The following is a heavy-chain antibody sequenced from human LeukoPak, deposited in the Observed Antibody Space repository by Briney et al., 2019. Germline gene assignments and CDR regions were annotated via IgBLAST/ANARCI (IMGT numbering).Heavy chain of an antibody. D-gene: IGHD3-10*01. V-gene: IGHV4-34*01. CDR3: ARDLYYYGSGRSMDV. CDR2: MNHSGST. J-gene: IGHJ6*03. Sequence: SETLSLTCAVYGGSFSSYYWSWIRQPPGKGLEWIGEMNHSGSTNYNPSLKSRVTMSVDTSKNQFSLKLSSVTAADTAVYYCARDLYYYGSGRSMDVWGKGTTVTISS. CDR1: GGSFSSYY.